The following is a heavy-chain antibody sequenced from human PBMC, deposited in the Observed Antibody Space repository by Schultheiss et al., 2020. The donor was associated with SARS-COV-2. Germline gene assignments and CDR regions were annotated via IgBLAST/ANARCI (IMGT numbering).Heavy chain of an antibody. CDR1: GFPFRTYG. CDR3: ARGRFGELLYRVFDY. D-gene: IGHD3-10*01. J-gene: IGHJ4*02. Sequence: GGSLRLSCETSGFPFRTYGMHWVRQAPGKGLEWVASIWYDGTNKYYADSVKGRFTISRDNSKKTLYLQMNSLRAEDTAVYYCARGRFGELLYRVFDYWGQGTLVTVSS. V-gene: IGHV3-33*01. CDR2: IWYDGTNK.